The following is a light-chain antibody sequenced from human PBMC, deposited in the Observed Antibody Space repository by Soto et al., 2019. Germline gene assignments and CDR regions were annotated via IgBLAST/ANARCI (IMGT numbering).Light chain of an antibody. Sequence: QTVVTQEPSFSVSPGGTVTLTCGLSSGSVSTTSYPSWYQQTPGQAPRMLIYTTNTRSSGVPDRFSDSILGNKAALTITGAQADDESDYYCVLYVDGGNWVFGGGTKLTVL. V-gene: IGLV8-61*01. CDR2: TTN. CDR1: SGSVSTTSY. CDR3: VLYVDGGNWV. J-gene: IGLJ2*01.